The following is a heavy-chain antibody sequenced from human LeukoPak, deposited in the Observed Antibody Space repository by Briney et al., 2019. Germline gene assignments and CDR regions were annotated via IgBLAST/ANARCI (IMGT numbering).Heavy chain of an antibody. D-gene: IGHD6-13*01. V-gene: IGHV4-39*01. CDR1: GGSISSSNYY. CDR3: ASRTAAAPYYFDY. CDR2: IYYSGST. J-gene: IGHJ4*02. Sequence: SETLSLTCTVSGGSISSSNYYWGWIRQPPGKGLEWIGSIYYSGSTYYNPSLKSRVTISVDTSKNQFSLKLSSVTAADTAVYYCASRTAAAPYYFDYWGQGTLVTVSS.